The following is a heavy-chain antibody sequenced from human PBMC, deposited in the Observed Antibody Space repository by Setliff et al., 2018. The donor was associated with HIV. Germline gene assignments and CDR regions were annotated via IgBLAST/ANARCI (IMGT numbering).Heavy chain of an antibody. CDR1: GYTFSGYH. D-gene: IGHD6-19*01. Sequence: ASVKVSCKASGYTFSGYHMYWVRQAPGQGLEWMGRINPDSGDTKYTQKFEGRVTMTSDTSISTVYMELSSLRSDDTAVYYCARGGVTVAGTSYYYGMDVWGQGTTVTVSS. J-gene: IGHJ6*02. CDR2: INPDSGDT. CDR3: ARGGVTVAGTSYYYGMDV. V-gene: IGHV1-2*06.